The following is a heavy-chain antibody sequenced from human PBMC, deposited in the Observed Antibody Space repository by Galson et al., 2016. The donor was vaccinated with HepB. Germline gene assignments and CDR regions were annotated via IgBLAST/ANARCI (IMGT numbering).Heavy chain of an antibody. CDR1: GGFINTTDW. CDR3: ARFTPFNWTYDL. CDR2: IYHRGKV. D-gene: IGHD1-20*01. Sequence: SETLSLTCAVSGGFINTTDWWSWVRQPPGKGLEWIGEIYHRGKVNYNPSLKSRVTISVDKSNNQFSLRLTPVTAADTALYYCARFTPFNWTYDLWGRGTLVTVSS. J-gene: IGHJ5*02. V-gene: IGHV4-4*02.